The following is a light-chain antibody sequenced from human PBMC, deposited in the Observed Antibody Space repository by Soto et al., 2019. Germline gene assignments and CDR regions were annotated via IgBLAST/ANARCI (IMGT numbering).Light chain of an antibody. CDR1: QSSSTW. Sequence: DIQMTQSPSPLSASVGDMVTITCRASQSSSTWLAWYQQKPGKAPKLLIYDASSLESGVPPRFRGSGSGTAFSLTISTLQYDDFASYYGQQYDTYSYTGGQGTKLDI. CDR2: DAS. CDR3: QQYDTYSYT. J-gene: IGKJ2*01. V-gene: IGKV1-5*01.